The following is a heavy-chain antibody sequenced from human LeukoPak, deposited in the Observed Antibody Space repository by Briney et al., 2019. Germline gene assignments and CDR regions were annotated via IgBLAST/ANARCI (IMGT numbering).Heavy chain of an antibody. CDR2: IASDGSST. CDR1: GFTFSSYW. V-gene: IGHV3-74*01. D-gene: IGHD3-22*01. Sequence: GSLRLSCAASGFTFSSYWMNWVRQAPGKGLVWVSRIASDGSSTTYADSVKGRFSISRDNAKNTLYLQMNSLRAEDTAVYYCARDFSSDSSGYYFDYWGQGTLVTVSS. CDR3: ARDFSSDSSGYYFDY. J-gene: IGHJ4*02.